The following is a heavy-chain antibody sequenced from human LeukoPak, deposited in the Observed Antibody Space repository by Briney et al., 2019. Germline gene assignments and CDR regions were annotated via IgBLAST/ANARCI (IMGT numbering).Heavy chain of an antibody. CDR3: ARGRWLQLYYMDV. V-gene: IGHV1-69*05. CDR1: GYTFASYY. Sequence: SVKVSFKASGYTFASYYMHWVRQAPGQGLEWMGGSIPIFGATKYAQKFQGRVTIATDESTSTAYMELSSLRSEDTAVYYCARGRWLQLYYMDVWGKGTTVTVSS. D-gene: IGHD5-24*01. CDR2: SIPIFGAT. J-gene: IGHJ6*03.